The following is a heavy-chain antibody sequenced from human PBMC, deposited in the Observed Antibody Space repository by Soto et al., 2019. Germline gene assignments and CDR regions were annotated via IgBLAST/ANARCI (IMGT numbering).Heavy chain of an antibody. J-gene: IGHJ4*02. D-gene: IGHD3-22*01. Sequence: GGSLRLSCAASGFTFSSYWMSWVRQAPGKGLEWVANIKQDGSEKYYVDSVKGRFTISIDNAKNSLYLQMNSLRAEDTAVYYCARGPYYYDSSGYYPTEDYWGQGTLVTVSS. CDR2: IKQDGSEK. V-gene: IGHV3-7*03. CDR1: GFTFSSYW. CDR3: ARGPYYYDSSGYYPTEDY.